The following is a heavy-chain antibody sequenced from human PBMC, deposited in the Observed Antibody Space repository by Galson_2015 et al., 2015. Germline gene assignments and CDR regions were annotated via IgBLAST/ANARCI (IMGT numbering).Heavy chain of an antibody. CDR1: GFTFSSYE. CDR2: ISSSGSTI. V-gene: IGHV3-48*03. D-gene: IGHD6-13*01. CDR3: ARAGTPGHSSSWYQPYYYYYMDV. J-gene: IGHJ6*03. Sequence: SLRLSCAASGFTFSSYEMNWVRQAPGKGLEWVSYISSSGSTIYYADSVKGRFTISRDNAKNSLYLQMNSLRAEDTAVYYCARAGTPGHSSSWYQPYYYYYMDVWGKGNPGHRLL.